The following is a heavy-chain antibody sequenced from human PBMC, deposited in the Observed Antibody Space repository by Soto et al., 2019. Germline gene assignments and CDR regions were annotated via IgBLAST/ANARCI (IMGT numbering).Heavy chain of an antibody. CDR2: ISSSSSYI. CDR1: GFTFSNYA. D-gene: IGHD6-6*01. CDR3: ARGVAARPAYFDY. Sequence: GGSLRLSCAASGFTFSNYAMSWVRQAPGKGLEWVSSISSSSSYIYYADSVKGRFTISRDNAKNSLYLQMNSLRAEDTAVYYCARGVAARPAYFDYWGQGTLVTVSS. J-gene: IGHJ4*02. V-gene: IGHV3-21*01.